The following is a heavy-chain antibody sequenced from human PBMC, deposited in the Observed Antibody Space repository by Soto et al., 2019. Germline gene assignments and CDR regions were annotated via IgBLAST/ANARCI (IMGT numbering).Heavy chain of an antibody. D-gene: IGHD3-10*01. J-gene: IGHJ4*02. Sequence: EVQLLESGGGLVQPGGSLRLSCAASGFTFSSYAMTWVRQAPGKGLEWVSGISGSDDTTFYADSVKGRFTISRDNSKGTLYLQMNSLRADDTAVYFCIRGFAPLDYWGQGTLVTVSS. CDR2: ISGSDDTT. V-gene: IGHV3-23*01. CDR3: IRGFAPLDY. CDR1: GFTFSSYA.